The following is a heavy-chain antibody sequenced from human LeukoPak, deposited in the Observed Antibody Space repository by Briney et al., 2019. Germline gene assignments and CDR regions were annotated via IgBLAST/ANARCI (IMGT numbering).Heavy chain of an antibody. CDR3: ASLGKTTVVTGGDY. D-gene: IGHD4-23*01. CDR1: GLSFSGYY. CDR2: INHSGST. J-gene: IGHJ4*02. Sequence: AGTLCLTCAAYGLSFSGYYRSWIRQPPGKGLEWIGEINHSGSTNYNPSLKSRVTISVDTSKNPFSLKLSSGTAADTAVYYCASLGKTTVVTGGDYWGQGTLVTVSS. V-gene: IGHV4-34*01.